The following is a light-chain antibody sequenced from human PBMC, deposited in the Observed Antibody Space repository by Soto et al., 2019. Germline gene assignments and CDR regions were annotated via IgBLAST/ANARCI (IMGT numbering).Light chain of an antibody. CDR3: QQYGSSPRT. J-gene: IGKJ1*01. Sequence: EIVLTQSPGTLSLSPGERATLSCRASQSVSSGKLAWYQQKPGQAPRLLIYGASSRATGIPDRFSGSGSGTDFTLTISRLEPEDFAVYYCQQYGSSPRTFGQGTKVDIK. CDR1: QSVSSGK. V-gene: IGKV3-20*01. CDR2: GAS.